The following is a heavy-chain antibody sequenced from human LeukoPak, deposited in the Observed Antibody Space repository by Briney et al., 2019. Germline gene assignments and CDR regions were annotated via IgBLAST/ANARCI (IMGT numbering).Heavy chain of an antibody. CDR2: ISSSVSTI. D-gene: IGHD2-21*02. CDR3: ARVQPESGVPAIPDY. CDR1: GFTFSSYA. V-gene: IGHV3-48*03. Sequence: GGSLRLSCAASGFTFSSYAMSWVRQAPAKGLEWVSYISSSVSTIYYADSVKGRFTNSRDNAKNSLYLRLNSLRAEDTAVYYCARVQPESGVPAIPDYWGQGTLVTVSS. J-gene: IGHJ4*02.